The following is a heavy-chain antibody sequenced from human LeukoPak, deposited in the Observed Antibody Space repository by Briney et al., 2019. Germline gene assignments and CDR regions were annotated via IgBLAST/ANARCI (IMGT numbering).Heavy chain of an antibody. CDR1: GGTFSSYA. Sequence: GASVKVSCKASGGTFSSYAISWVRQAPGQGLEWMGWINPNSGGTNYAQKFQGRVTMTRDTSISTAYMELSRLRSDDTAVYYCARVLGSAWGQGTLVTVSS. V-gene: IGHV1-2*02. D-gene: IGHD3-3*02. CDR2: INPNSGGT. CDR3: ARVLGSA. J-gene: IGHJ4*02.